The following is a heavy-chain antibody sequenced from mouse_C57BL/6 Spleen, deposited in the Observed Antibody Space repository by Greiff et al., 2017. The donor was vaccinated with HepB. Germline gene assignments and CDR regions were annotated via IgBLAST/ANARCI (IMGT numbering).Heavy chain of an antibody. Sequence: DVQLQESGAELVRPGASVKLSCTASGFNIKDYYMHWVKQRPEQGLEWIGRIDPEDGDTEYAPKFPGQATMTADTSSNTAYLQLSSLTSEDTAVYYCTTGYYEGWFAYWGQGTLVTVSA. CDR3: TTGYYEGWFAY. V-gene: IGHV14-1*01. CDR2: IDPEDGDT. D-gene: IGHD2-3*01. J-gene: IGHJ3*01. CDR1: GFNIKDYY.